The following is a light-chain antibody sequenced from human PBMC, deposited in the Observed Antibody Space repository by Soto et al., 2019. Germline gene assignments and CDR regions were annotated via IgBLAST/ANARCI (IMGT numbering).Light chain of an antibody. J-gene: IGLJ3*02. Sequence: QYVLTQPPSASGTPGQRVTISCSGSSSNIGSNTVNWYQQLTGTAPKLLIYSNNQRPSGVPDRFSGSKSGTSASLAISGLQSEDEADYYCAAWDDSLNGWVFGGGTKLTVL. CDR2: SNN. V-gene: IGLV1-44*01. CDR1: SSNIGSNT. CDR3: AAWDDSLNGWV.